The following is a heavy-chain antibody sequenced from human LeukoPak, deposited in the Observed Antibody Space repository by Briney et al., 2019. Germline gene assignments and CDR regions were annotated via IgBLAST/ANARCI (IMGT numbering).Heavy chain of an antibody. CDR1: GGSFSGYY. V-gene: IGHV4-34*01. J-gene: IGHJ4*02. D-gene: IGHD3-10*01. CDR2: INHSGST. Sequence: PSETLSLTCAVYGGSFSGYYWSWIRQPPGKGLEWIGEINHSGSTNYNPSLKSRVTISVDTSKNQFSLKLSSVTAADTAVYYCASLSSTVRGVIDYWGQGTLVTVSS. CDR3: ASLSSTVRGVIDY.